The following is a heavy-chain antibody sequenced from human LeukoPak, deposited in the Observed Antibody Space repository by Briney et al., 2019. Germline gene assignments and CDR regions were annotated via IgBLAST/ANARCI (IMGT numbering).Heavy chain of an antibody. CDR2: INHSGST. V-gene: IGHV4-34*01. J-gene: IGHJ4*01. Sequence: SETLSLTCAVYGGSFSGYYWSWIRQPPGKGLEWIGEINHSGSTNYNPSLESRVTISVDTSKNQFSLKLSSVTAADTAVYYCARGFGSVMTTVPYFDYWGQEPWSPSPQ. CDR3: ARGFGSVMTTVPYFDY. D-gene: IGHD4-11*01. CDR1: GGSFSGYY.